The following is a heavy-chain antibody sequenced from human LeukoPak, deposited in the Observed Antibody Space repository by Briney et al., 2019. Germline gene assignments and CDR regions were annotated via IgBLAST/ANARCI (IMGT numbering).Heavy chain of an antibody. V-gene: IGHV3-74*01. Sequence: GGSLRLSCGASGFTFGTYWMHWVRQAPGKGLVWVSGINSDGGTTTYADSVKGRFTISRDNAKNTLYLQMNSLRAEDTAVYYCARDRGEYYMDVWGKGTTVIVSS. CDR2: INSDGGTT. CDR3: ARDRGEYYMDV. D-gene: IGHD3-10*01. CDR1: GFTFGTYW. J-gene: IGHJ6*03.